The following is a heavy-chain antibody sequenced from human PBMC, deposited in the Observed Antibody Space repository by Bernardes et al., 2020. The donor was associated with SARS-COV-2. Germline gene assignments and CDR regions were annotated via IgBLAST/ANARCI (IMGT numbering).Heavy chain of an antibody. CDR1: GFYFSDFC. Sequence: WGTLRLSCAGSGFYFSDFCMTWVRQAPGKGLEWVANIKRDGSETYYVDSVKGRFTISSDNAKDLVFLEMSSLRAEDTAVLYCARSAGMDVWGQGAMVTVSS. V-gene: IGHV3-7*03. CDR2: IKRDGSET. CDR3: ARSAGMDV. J-gene: IGHJ6*02.